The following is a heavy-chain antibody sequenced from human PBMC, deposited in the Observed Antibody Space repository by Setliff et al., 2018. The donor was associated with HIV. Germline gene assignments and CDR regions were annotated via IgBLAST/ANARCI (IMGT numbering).Heavy chain of an antibody. Sequence: ETLSLTCTVSGVSISSGSYYWSWIRQPPGKAPEWLAHIFTNDEKSYTTSLKTRLSISRDTSKSQVILTMTNMDPVDTATYYCAHAHPYSSSWYWGFFFDYWGQGTLVTVSS. CDR3: AHAHPYSSSWYWGFFFDY. V-gene: IGHV2-26*01. CDR2: IFTNDEK. D-gene: IGHD6-13*01. J-gene: IGHJ4*02. CDR1: GVSISSGSYY.